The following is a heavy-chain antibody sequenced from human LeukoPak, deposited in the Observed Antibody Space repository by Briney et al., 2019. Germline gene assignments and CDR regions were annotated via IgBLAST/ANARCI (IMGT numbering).Heavy chain of an antibody. CDR1: GDRFTSYW. CDR2: IFPGDSDT. J-gene: IGHJ5*02. Sequence: GESLKISCKAYGDRFTSYWVAWVRQKPGKGLEWMGIIFPGDSDTRYSPSFEGQVSISVDRSTATAYVHWTSLKASDTAMYYCARRPLHSPNYFDPWGQGTLVTVSP. CDR3: ARRPLHSPNYFDP. D-gene: IGHD1-7*01. V-gene: IGHV5-51*01.